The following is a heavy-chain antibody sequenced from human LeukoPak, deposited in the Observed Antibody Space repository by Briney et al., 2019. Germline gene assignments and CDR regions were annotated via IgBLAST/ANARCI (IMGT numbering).Heavy chain of an antibody. D-gene: IGHD6-19*01. CDR1: GFTVSTYA. V-gene: IGHV3-23*01. CDR3: AKDQGDYSSGWSIFDY. Sequence: GGFLRLSCAASGFTVSTYAMSWVRQAPGKGPEWVSGISGSGGRTYYADSVKGRFTISRDNSKNTLYLQMNRLRAEDTAVYYCAKDQGDYSSGWSIFDYWGQGSLVTVSS. CDR2: ISGSGGRT. J-gene: IGHJ4*02.